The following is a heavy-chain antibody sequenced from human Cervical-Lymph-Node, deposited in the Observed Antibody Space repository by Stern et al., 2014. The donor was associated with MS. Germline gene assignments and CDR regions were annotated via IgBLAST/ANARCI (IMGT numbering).Heavy chain of an antibody. CDR1: GYTFTGYY. V-gene: IGHV1-2*02. CDR2: INPNSGGT. Sequence: MQLVESGAEVKKPGASVKVSCKASGYTFTGYYMHWVRQAPGQGLEWMGWINPNSGGTNYQGRVTMTRDTSISTAYMELSRLRSDDTAVYYCARDNWNYPSLYYYYGMDVWGQGTTVTVSS. CDR3: ARDNWNYPSLYYYYGMDV. D-gene: IGHD1-7*01. J-gene: IGHJ6*02.